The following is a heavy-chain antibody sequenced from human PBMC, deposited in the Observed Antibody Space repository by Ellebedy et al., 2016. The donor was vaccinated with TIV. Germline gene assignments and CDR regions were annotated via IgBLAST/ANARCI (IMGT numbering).Heavy chain of an antibody. D-gene: IGHD3-22*01. V-gene: IGHV3-23*01. CDR3: AKSGHYYDSSGYYYFDY. J-gene: IGHJ4*02. CDR1: GFTFSSYA. CDR2: ITGTT. Sequence: GGSLRLSYAASGFTFSSYAMSWVRQAPGKGLEWVSSITGTTYHANSVKGRFTISRDNSKNTLYLQMNSLRAEDTAVYYCAKSGHYYDSSGYYYFDYWGQGTLVTVSS.